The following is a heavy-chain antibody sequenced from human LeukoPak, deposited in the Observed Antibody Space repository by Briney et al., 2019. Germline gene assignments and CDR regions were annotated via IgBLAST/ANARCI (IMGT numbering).Heavy chain of an antibody. V-gene: IGHV4-4*02. J-gene: IGHJ4*02. Sequence: PSGTLSLTCAVSGGSISSSNWWSWVRQPPGKGLEWIGEIYHSGSTNYNPSLKSRVTISVDRSKNQFSLKLSSVTAADTAVYYCARDYYDSSGYSFLDYWGQGTLVTVSS. CDR2: IYHSGST. D-gene: IGHD3-22*01. CDR3: ARDYYDSSGYSFLDY. CDR1: GGSISSSNW.